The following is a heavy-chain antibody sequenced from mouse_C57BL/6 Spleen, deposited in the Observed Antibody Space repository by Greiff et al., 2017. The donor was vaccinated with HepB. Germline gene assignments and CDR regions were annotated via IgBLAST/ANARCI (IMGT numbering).Heavy chain of an antibody. J-gene: IGHJ3*01. Sequence: EVQLQESGPGLVKPSQSLSLTCSVTGYSITSGYYWNWIRQFPGNKLEWMGYISYDGSNNYNPSLKNRISITRDTSKNQFFLKLNSVTTEDTATYYCARDEFSYGNFAWFAYWGQGTLVTVSA. CDR3: ARDEFSYGNFAWFAY. CDR1: GYSITSGYY. V-gene: IGHV3-6*01. CDR2: ISYDGSN. D-gene: IGHD2-1*01.